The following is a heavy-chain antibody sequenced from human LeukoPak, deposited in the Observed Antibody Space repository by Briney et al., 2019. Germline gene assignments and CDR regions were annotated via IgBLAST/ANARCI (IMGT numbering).Heavy chain of an antibody. CDR1: TFTITSYG. J-gene: IGHJ4*02. Sequence: PSGTLRFTSAASTFTITSYGMIRLGQGPGKGLMWVSYIHNSGSTVYYADSVKGRFTICRDNARNTLYLQMNSLRAEDTAVYYWCRGMLAWELLAFYCGQGTLVTVSS. D-gene: IGHD1-26*01. V-gene: IGHV3-48*04. CDR2: IHNSGSTV. CDR3: CRGMLAWELLAFY.